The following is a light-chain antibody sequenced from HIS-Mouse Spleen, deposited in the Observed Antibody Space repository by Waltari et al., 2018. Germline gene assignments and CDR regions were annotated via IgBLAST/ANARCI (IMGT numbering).Light chain of an antibody. CDR2: GNS. Sequence: QSVLTQPPSVSGAPGQRVTIPCTGSSSNIGAGSDVHWYKQLPGTAPKLLIYGNSNRPSGVPDRFSGSKSGTSASLAITGLQAEDEADYYCQSYDSSLSGSVFGGGTKLTVL. J-gene: IGLJ2*01. CDR1: SSNIGAGSD. CDR3: QSYDSSLSGSV. V-gene: IGLV1-40*01.